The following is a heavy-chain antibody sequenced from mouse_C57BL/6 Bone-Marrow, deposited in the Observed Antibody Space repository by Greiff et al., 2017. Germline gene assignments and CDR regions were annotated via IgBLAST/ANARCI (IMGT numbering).Heavy chain of an antibody. CDR1: GFNIKDYY. D-gene: IGHD1-1*01. J-gene: IGHJ2*01. CDR2: IDPEDGET. V-gene: IGHV14-2*01. Sequence: VQLQQSGAELVKPGASVKLSCTASGFNIKDYYIHWVKQRTEQGLAWIGRIDPEDGETKYAQNFQDKATITADTPSNTAYLQLSSLTSEDTAVYYCTRSLIYYGTNYWGQGTTLTVSS. CDR3: TRSLIYYGTNY.